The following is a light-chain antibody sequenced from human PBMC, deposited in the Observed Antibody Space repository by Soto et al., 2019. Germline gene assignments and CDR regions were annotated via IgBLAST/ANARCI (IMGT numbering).Light chain of an antibody. CDR2: GAS. V-gene: IGKV3-15*01. CDR1: ESLITKA. Sequence: EIVLTQSPGTLSLSPGETATVSCRATESLITKALAWYQQKPGQAPRLLIYGASTRATGIPARFSGSGSGTEFILTISSLQSEDFEIYYCQQYNNWPITFGQGTRLEIK. J-gene: IGKJ5*01. CDR3: QQYNNWPIT.